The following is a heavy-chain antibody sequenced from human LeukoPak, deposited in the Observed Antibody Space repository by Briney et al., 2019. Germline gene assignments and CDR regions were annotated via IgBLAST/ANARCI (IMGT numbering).Heavy chain of an antibody. CDR1: GFTFSGHW. J-gene: IGHJ4*02. CDR2: ISSSSSYI. V-gene: IGHV3-21*01. Sequence: GGSLRLSCAASGFTFSGHWMHWVRQAPGKGLEWVSSISSSSSYIYYADSVKGRFTISRDNAKNSLYLQMNSLRAEDTAVYYCARDVSLDYWGQGTLVTVSS. CDR3: ARDVSLDY.